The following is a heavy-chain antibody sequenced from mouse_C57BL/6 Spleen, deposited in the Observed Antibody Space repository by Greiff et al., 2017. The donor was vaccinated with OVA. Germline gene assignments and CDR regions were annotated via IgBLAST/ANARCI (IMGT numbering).Heavy chain of an antibody. CDR1: GYTFTDYY. Sequence: VQLQQSGPELVKPGASVKIPCKASGYTFTDYYMDWVKQSPGKSLEWIGDINPNNGGTIYNQKFKGKATLTVDKSSSTAYMELRSLTSEDTAVYDCARKGDYDEGDFDYWGQGTTLTVSS. J-gene: IGHJ2*01. CDR3: ARKGDYDEGDFDY. V-gene: IGHV1-18*01. D-gene: IGHD2-4*01. CDR2: INPNNGGT.